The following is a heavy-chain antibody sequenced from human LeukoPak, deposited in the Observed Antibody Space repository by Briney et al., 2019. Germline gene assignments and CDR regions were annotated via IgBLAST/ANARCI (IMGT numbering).Heavy chain of an antibody. D-gene: IGHD3-10*01. CDR3: AKDLWYYASGVPY. CDR1: GFTFSSYG. J-gene: IGHJ4*02. CDR2: ISGSGGST. Sequence: PGXSLRLSCAASGFTFSSYGMSWVRQAPGRGLEWVSGISGSGGSTFYADSVKGRFTISRDNSKNTLYLQMNSLRAEDTALYYCAKDLWYYASGVPYWGQGTLVTVSS. V-gene: IGHV3-23*01.